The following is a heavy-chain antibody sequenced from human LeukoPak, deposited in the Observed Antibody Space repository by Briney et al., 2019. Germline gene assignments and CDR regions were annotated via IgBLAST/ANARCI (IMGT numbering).Heavy chain of an antibody. J-gene: IGHJ6*03. CDR2: INHSGST. V-gene: IGHV4-34*01. Sequence: SETLSLTCAVYGGSFSGYYWSWIRQPPGKGLEWIGEINHSGSTNYNPSLKSRVTISVDTSKNQFSLKLSSVTAADTAVYYCARAYYYYYYYMDVWGKGTTVTVSS. CDR3: ARAYYYYYYYMDV. CDR1: GGSFSGYY.